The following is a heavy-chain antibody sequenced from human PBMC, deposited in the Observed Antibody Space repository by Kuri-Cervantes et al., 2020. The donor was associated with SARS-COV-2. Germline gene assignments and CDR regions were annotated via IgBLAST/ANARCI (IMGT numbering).Heavy chain of an antibody. Sequence: SETLSLTCTVSGGSISSSSYYWGWIRQPPGKGLEWIGSIYHSGSTYYNPSLKSRVTISVDTSKNQFSLKLSSVTAADTAVYYCASTGYSRVGTDDYWGQGTLVTVSS. V-gene: IGHV4-39*07. CDR2: IYHSGST. D-gene: IGHD6-13*01. CDR3: ASTGYSRVGTDDY. J-gene: IGHJ4*02. CDR1: GGSISSSSYY.